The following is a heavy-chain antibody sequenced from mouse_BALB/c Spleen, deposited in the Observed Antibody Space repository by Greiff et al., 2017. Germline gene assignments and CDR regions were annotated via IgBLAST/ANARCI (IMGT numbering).Heavy chain of an antibody. V-gene: IGHV7-3*02. CDR1: GFTFPDYY. D-gene: IGHD4-1*02. J-gene: IGHJ2*01. CDR2: IRNKANGYTT. CDR3: ARPNWYGAYYFDY. Sequence: DVMLVESGGGLVQPGGSLRLSCATSGFTFPDYYMSWVRQPPGKALEWLGFIRNKANGYTTEYSASVKGRFTISRDNSQSILYLQMNTRRAEDRATDYCARPNWYGAYYFDYWGQGTTLTVSA.